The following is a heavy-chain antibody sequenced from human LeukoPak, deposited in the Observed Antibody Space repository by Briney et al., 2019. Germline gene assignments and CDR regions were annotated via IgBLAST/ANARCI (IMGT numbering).Heavy chain of an antibody. Sequence: PGGSLRLSCAASGFTLSSYWMSWVRQAPGKGLEWVANINEDGSEKYYVDSVKGRFTISRDNSKNSLYLQLNSLRVEDTGVYYCARDEVAALGYWGQGTLVTVSS. J-gene: IGHJ4*02. CDR2: INEDGSEK. V-gene: IGHV3-7*01. CDR3: ARDEVAALGY. CDR1: GFTLSSYW. D-gene: IGHD6-19*01.